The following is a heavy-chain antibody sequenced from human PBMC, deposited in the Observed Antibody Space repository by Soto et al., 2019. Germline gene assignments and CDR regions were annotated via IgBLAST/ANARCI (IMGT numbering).Heavy chain of an antibody. Sequence: QVQLQESGPGLVKPSQTLSLTCTVSGGSISSGGYYWSWIRQHPGKGLEWIGYIYYSGSTYYNPSLKSRVTISVDTSKNQFSLKLSSVTAADTAVYYCARDSVRKHSNYYYGMDVWGQGTTVTVSS. CDR1: GGSISSGGYY. J-gene: IGHJ6*02. V-gene: IGHV4-31*03. CDR3: ARDSVRKHSNYYYGMDV. CDR2: IYYSGST. D-gene: IGHD1-26*01.